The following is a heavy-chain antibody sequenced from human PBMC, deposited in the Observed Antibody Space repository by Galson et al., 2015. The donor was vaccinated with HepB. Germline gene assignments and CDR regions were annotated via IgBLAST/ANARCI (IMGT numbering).Heavy chain of an antibody. CDR3: ARGSGRYAMDV. J-gene: IGHJ6*02. CDR1: GDSVSSNSAA. Sequence: CAISGDSVSSNSAAWNWIRHSPSGGLEWLGRTYYRSKWYNDYAVSVRSRITINPDTSKNQFSLQLRSVTPDDTAVYYCARGSGRYAMDVWGQGTTVTVSS. D-gene: IGHD3-10*01. V-gene: IGHV6-1*01. CDR2: TYYRSKWYN.